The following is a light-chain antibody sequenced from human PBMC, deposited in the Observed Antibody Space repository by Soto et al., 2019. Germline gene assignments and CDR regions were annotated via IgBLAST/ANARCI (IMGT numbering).Light chain of an antibody. CDR3: QQRSNWPT. Sequence: VLTQSPGTLSLSPAERATLSCRASQSVRSSYLAWYQQKPGQAPRLLIYGASSRATGIPARFSGSGSGTDFTLTISSLESEDFAVYYCQQRSNWPTFGQGTRLEIK. J-gene: IGKJ5*01. CDR2: GAS. V-gene: IGKV3D-20*02. CDR1: QSVRSSY.